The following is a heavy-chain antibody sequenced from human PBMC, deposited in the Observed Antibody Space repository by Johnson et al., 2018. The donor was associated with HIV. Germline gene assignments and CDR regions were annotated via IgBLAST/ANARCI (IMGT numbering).Heavy chain of an antibody. Sequence: QVQLVESGGGEVRPGGSLRLSCAASGFSFDDYAMHWVRQAPGKGLEWVAVISYDGSNKYNADSVKGRSHLPRDNSKNTLYLQMNSLRAEDTAVYYCATLPGTYYYDSSGYYYGNDAFDIWGQGTMVTVSS. D-gene: IGHD3-22*01. CDR3: ATLPGTYYYDSSGYYYGNDAFDI. CDR1: GFSFDDYA. J-gene: IGHJ3*02. V-gene: IGHV3-30*03. CDR2: ISYDGSNK.